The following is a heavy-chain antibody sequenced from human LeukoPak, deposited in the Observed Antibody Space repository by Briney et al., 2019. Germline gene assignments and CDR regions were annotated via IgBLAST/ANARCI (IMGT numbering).Heavy chain of an antibody. Sequence: SVKVSCKASGGTFSSYAISWVRQAPGQGLEWMGRIIPVLGIANYAQKFQGRVTITADKSTSTAYMELSSLRSEDTAVYYCARAGAAAGGGVDYYYYYYMDVWGKGTTVTVSS. CDR3: ARAGAAAGGGVDYYYYYYMDV. CDR1: GGTFSSYA. CDR2: IIPVLGIA. J-gene: IGHJ6*03. D-gene: IGHD6-13*01. V-gene: IGHV1-69*04.